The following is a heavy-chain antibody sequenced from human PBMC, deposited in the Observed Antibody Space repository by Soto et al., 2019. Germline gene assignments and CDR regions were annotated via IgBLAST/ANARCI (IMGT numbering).Heavy chain of an antibody. CDR3: ARVGRYRLPRYYYYLDV. V-gene: IGHV4-34*01. Sequence: PSETLSLTCAVYGGSFSGYYWSWIRQPPGKGLEWIGEINHSGSTNYNPSLKSRVTISVDTSKNQFSLKLSSVTAADTAVYYCARVGRYRLPRYYYYLDVWGKGTTVTVSS. CDR2: INHSGST. CDR1: GGSFSGYY. D-gene: IGHD3-16*02. J-gene: IGHJ6*03.